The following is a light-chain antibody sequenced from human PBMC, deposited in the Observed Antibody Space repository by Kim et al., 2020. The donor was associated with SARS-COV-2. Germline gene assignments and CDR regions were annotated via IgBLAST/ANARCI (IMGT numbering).Light chain of an antibody. Sequence: EVAMTQSPATLSVSPGETITLSCRASHGVKGSVVWYQRKLGQSPRVLIYAASARASGVPDRFSGSGSGTEFTLTISTLRSEDFAVYYCQQYDSWPLTFGGGTKVDIK. CDR3: QQYDSWPLT. J-gene: IGKJ4*01. CDR1: HGVKGS. V-gene: IGKV3-15*01. CDR2: AAS.